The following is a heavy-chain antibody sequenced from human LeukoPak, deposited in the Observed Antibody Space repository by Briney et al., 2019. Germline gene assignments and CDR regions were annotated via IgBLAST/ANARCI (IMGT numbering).Heavy chain of an antibody. CDR3: ARGRGSLTY. J-gene: IGHJ4*02. CDR1: GGSISLYY. Sequence: SQTLSLTCTVSGGSISLYYWSWIRQPPGKGLEWIGYFYDTRSPKYNPSLERRVTISVDMSRNQFSLNLTSVTTADTAVYYGARGRGSLTYWGQGTLATVSS. D-gene: IGHD3-10*01. CDR2: FYDTRSP. V-gene: IGHV4-59*01.